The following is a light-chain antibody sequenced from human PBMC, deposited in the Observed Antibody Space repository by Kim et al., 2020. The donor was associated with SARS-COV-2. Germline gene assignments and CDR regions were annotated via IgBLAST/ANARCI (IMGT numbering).Light chain of an antibody. CDR3: SSYTVSSTLD. CDR1: SSDVGGYNS. CDR2: DVS. V-gene: IGLV2-14*03. Sequence: GQPIAISCTGTSSDVGGYNSVSWYQQHPGKAPTLMIYDVSQRPSGVSNRFSGSKSGNTASLTISGLQAEDEADYYCSSYTVSSTLDFGTGTKVTVL. J-gene: IGLJ1*01.